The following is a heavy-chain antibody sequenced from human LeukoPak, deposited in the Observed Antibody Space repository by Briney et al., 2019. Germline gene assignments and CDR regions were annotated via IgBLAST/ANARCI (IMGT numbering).Heavy chain of an antibody. D-gene: IGHD2-2*01. J-gene: IGHJ6*04. CDR1: GFTFSSNW. CDR2: IKKEGHEK. Sequence: GGSLRLSCAASGFTFSSNWMSWDRQAPGKGLEWVANIKKEGHEKYNVYSVKGRFTISREKDKNSLYLQMNSLRAEDTAVYYCARDVSLGYCSSTSCFTTAWDVWGKGTTVTVSS. V-gene: IGHV3-7*03. CDR3: ARDVSLGYCSSTSCFTTAWDV.